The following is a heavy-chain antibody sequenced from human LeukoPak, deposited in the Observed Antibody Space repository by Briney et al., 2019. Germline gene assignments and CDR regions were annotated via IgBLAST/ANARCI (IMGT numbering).Heavy chain of an antibody. CDR1: GGTFRNSG. CDR2: IIPMLGIA. J-gene: IGHJ4*02. D-gene: IGHD6-19*01. V-gene: IGHV1-69*04. Sequence: SVKVSCKTSGGTFRNSGISWVRQAPGQGLEWRGRIIPMLGIANYAQKFQGRVTITADKATSTAYMELSSLRSEDTAVYYCARPHGSSGWYYLDYWGQGTLVTVSS. CDR3: ARPHGSSGWYYLDY.